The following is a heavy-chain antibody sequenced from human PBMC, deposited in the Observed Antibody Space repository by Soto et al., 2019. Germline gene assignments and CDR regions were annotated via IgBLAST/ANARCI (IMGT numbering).Heavy chain of an antibody. J-gene: IGHJ5*02. Sequence: EVQLVESGGGLVQPGGSLKLSCAASGFTFSGSAMHWVRQASGKGLEWVGRIRSKANSYATAYAASVKGRFTISRDDSKNTAYLQMNSLKTEDTAVYYCTRHVTDCGGDCYSEELWFDPWGQGTLVTVSS. CDR2: IRSKANSYAT. CDR1: GFTFSGSA. CDR3: TRHVTDCGGDCYSEELWFDP. D-gene: IGHD2-21*02. V-gene: IGHV3-73*02.